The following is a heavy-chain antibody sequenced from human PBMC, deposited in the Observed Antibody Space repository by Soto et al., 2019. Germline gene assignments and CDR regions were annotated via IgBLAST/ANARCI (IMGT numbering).Heavy chain of an antibody. J-gene: IGHJ5*02. V-gene: IGHV1-69*13. CDR1: GGTFSSYA. D-gene: IGHD3-22*01. CDR3: ASWFASSGYQP. CDR2: IIPIFGTA. Sequence: GASVKVSCKASGGTFSSYAISWVRQVPGQGLEWMGGIIPIFGTANYAQKFQGRVTITADESTSTAYMELSSLRSEDTAVYYCASWFASSGYQPWGQGTLVTVSS.